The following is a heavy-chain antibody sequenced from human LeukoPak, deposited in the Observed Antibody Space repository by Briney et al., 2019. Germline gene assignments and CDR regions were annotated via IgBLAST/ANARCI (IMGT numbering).Heavy chain of an antibody. D-gene: IGHD3-16*02. CDR3: AREPPYDYVWGSYRYGMDV. V-gene: IGHV3-9*01. CDR2: ISWNSGSI. J-gene: IGHJ6*02. CDR1: GFTFDDYA. Sequence: PGGSLRLSCAASGFTFDDYAMHWVRQAPGKGLEWVSGISWNSGSIGYADSVKGRFTISRDNSKNTLYVQMNSLRTEDTAVYYCAREPPYDYVWGSYRYGMDVWGQGTTVTVSS.